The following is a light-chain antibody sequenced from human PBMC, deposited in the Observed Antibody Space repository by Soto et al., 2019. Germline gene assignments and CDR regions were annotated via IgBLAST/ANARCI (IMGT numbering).Light chain of an antibody. J-gene: IGKJ4*01. CDR2: GAS. Sequence: IQLTQSPSSLSASVGDRVTITCRASQGISNYLAWYQQKPGKVPKLLIYGASSLHSGVPSRFSGSGSSTDFTLTIISLQPEDFATYYCQHLNTYPLTFGGGTKVEFK. CDR1: QGISNY. CDR3: QHLNTYPLT. V-gene: IGKV1-9*01.